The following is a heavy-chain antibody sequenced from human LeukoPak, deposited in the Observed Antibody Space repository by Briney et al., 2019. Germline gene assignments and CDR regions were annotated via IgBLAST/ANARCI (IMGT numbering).Heavy chain of an antibody. D-gene: IGHD3-3*01. CDR3: ARDLPFGVVIGWFDP. Sequence: ASVKVSRKASGGTFSSYAISWVRQAPGQGLEWMGRIIPIFGIASYAQKFQGRVTITADKSTSTAYMELSSLRSEDTAVYYCARDLPFGVVIGWFDPWGQGTLVTVSS. CDR2: IIPIFGIA. V-gene: IGHV1-69*04. J-gene: IGHJ5*02. CDR1: GGTFSSYA.